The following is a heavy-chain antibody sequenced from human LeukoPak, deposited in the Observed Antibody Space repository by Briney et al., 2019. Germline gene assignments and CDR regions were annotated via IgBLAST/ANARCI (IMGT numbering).Heavy chain of an antibody. J-gene: IGHJ4*02. Sequence: GRSLRLSCAASGFTFSTYAMHWVRQAPGKGLEWVAVISYDGSNKYYADSVKGRFTISRDNSKNTLYLQMNSLRAEDTAVYYCSRFLDHFDYWGQGTLVTVSS. D-gene: IGHD3-3*01. CDR2: ISYDGSNK. CDR3: SRFLDHFDY. V-gene: IGHV3-30-3*01. CDR1: GFTFSTYA.